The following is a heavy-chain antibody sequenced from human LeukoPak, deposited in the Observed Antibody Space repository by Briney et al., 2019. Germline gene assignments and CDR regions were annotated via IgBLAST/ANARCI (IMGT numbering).Heavy chain of an antibody. CDR3: ARGFSPDAFDI. V-gene: IGHV3-21*04. Sequence: GGSLRLSCAASGFTFSSYSMNWVRQAPGKGLEWVSSISSSSSYIYYADSVKGRFTISRDNAKNSLYLQMSNLRAEDTAVYYCARGFSPDAFDIWGQGTMVTVSS. CDR2: ISSSSSYI. J-gene: IGHJ3*02. CDR1: GFTFSSYS.